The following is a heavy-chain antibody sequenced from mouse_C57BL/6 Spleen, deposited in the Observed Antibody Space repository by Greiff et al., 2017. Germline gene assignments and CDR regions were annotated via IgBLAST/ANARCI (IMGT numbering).Heavy chain of an antibody. CDR1: GYTFTDYY. J-gene: IGHJ2*01. Sequence: VQLQQSGPELVKPGASVKISCKASGYTFTDYYMNWVKQSHGKSLEWIGDINPNNGGTSYNQKFKGKATLTVDKSSSTAYMELRSLTSEDSAVYYCARYYYGSSYVFDYWGQGTTLTVSS. D-gene: IGHD1-1*01. CDR2: INPNNGGT. CDR3: ARYYYGSSYVFDY. V-gene: IGHV1-26*01.